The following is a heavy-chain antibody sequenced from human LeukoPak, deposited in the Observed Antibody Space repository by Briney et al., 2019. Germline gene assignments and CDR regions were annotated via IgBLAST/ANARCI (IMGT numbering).Heavy chain of an antibody. CDR3: ARLAPATHWP. Sequence: SETPSLTCTVSGGSISSSSYYWGWIRQPPGKGLEWIGSIYYSGSTYYNPSLKSRVTISVDTSKNQFSLKLSSVTAADTAVYYCARLAPATHWPWGQGTLVTVSS. V-gene: IGHV4-39*01. CDR1: GGSISSSSYY. CDR2: IYYSGST. J-gene: IGHJ5*02. D-gene: IGHD2-15*01.